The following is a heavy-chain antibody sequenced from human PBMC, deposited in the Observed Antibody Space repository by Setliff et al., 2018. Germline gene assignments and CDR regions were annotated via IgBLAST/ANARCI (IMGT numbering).Heavy chain of an antibody. CDR2: IYYSGST. V-gene: IGHV4-59*08. D-gene: IGHD6-19*01. CDR3: ARAISGWYSAHYYYMDV. J-gene: IGHJ6*03. CDR1: GGSLSSYY. Sequence: SETLSLTCTVSGGSLSSYYWTWIRQPPGKGLEWIAYIYYSGSTNYNPSLKSRVTISVDASKNQLSLNLRSVTAADTAVYYCARAISGWYSAHYYYMDVWGKGTTVTVSS.